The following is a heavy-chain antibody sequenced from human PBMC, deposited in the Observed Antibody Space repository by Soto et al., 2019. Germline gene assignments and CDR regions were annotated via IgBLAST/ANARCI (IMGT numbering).Heavy chain of an antibody. Sequence: SETLSLTCTVSGGSISSGGYYWSWIRQHPGKGLEWIGYIYYSGSTYYNPSLKSRVTISVDTSKNQFSLKLSSVTAADTAVYYCARDTSEYCSSTNCYVWGQGTLVTVSS. J-gene: IGHJ4*02. CDR2: IYYSGST. CDR3: ARDTSEYCSSTNCYV. V-gene: IGHV4-31*03. D-gene: IGHD2-2*01. CDR1: GGSISSGGYY.